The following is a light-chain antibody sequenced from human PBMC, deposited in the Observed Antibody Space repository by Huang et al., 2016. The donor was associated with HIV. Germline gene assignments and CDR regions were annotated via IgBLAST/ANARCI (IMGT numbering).Light chain of an antibody. CDR3: QQYGNSPVT. J-gene: IGKJ1*01. CDR1: QSVSSSY. CDR2: GAS. V-gene: IGKV3-20*01. Sequence: EIVLTQSPDTLSLSPGKRATLSCRASQSVSSSYLAWYQQKPGQAPRLLIYGASSRATDIPDRFSGSGSETDFTLTISRLEPEDFAVYYCQQYGNSPVTFGQGTKVDIK.